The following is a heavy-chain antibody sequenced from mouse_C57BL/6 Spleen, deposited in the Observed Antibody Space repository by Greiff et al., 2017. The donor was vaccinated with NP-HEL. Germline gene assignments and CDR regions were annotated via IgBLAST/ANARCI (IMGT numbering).Heavy chain of an antibody. J-gene: IGHJ2*01. V-gene: IGHV1-18*01. Sequence: EVQLQQSGPELVKPGASVKIPCKASGYTFTDYNMDWVKQSHGKSLEWIGDINPNNGGTIYNQKFKGKATLTVDKSSSTAYMELRSLTSEDTAVYYCARRGPFSGRPYYFDYWGQGTTLTVSS. CDR2: INPNNGGT. CDR3: ARRGPFSGRPYYFDY. D-gene: IGHD1-1*01. CDR1: GYTFTDYN.